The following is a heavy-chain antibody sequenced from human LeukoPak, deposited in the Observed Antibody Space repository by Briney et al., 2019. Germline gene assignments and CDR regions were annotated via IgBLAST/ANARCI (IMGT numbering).Heavy chain of an antibody. J-gene: IGHJ5*02. CDR1: GVCFSSYA. D-gene: IGHD3-16*01. CDR3: ARGSGGTAIIKGNWFDP. CDR2: VSGGATTT. Sequence: GGSLRLSCAASGVCFSSYAMSWVRQPPGKGLEWVSVVSGGATTTYYADSVRGRFTTSRDNAKNTLYLHMNSLRAEDTAVYYCARGSGGTAIIKGNWFDPWGQGTLVTVSS. V-gene: IGHV3-23*01.